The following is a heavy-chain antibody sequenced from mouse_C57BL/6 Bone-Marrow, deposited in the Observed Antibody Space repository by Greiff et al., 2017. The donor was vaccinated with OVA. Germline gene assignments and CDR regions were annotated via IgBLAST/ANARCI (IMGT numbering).Heavy chain of an antibody. CDR1: GFTFSDYG. J-gene: IGHJ4*01. D-gene: IGHD1-1*01. CDR3: ARQDYGSSYLYAMDY. CDR2: ISNLAYSI. Sequence: EVQLQESGGGLVQPGGSLKLSCAASGFTFSDYGMAWVRQAPRKGPEWVAFISNLAYSIYYADTVTGRFTISRENAKNTLYLEMSSLRSEDTAMYYCARQDYGSSYLYAMDYWGQGTSVTVSS. V-gene: IGHV5-15*01.